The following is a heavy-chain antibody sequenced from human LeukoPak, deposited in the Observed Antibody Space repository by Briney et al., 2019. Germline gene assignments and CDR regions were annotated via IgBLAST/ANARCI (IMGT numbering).Heavy chain of an antibody. J-gene: IGHJ6*03. D-gene: IGHD3-3*01. CDR1: GYTFTSYD. CDR2: MNPNSGNT. Sequence: ASVKVSCKASGYTFTSYDINWVRQATGQGLEWMGWMNPNSGNTGYAQKFQGRVTMTRNTSISTAYMELSRLRSDDTAVYYCARGALEWLLEYYMDVWGKGTTVTISS. CDR3: ARGALEWLLEYYMDV. V-gene: IGHV1-8*01.